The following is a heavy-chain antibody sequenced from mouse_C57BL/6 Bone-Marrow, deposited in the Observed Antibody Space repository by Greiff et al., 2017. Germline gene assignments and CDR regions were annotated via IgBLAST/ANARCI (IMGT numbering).Heavy chain of an antibody. CDR3: ARWSLITTFAY. CDR2: IHPNSGST. Sequence: QVQLKQPGAELVKPGASVKLSCKASGYTFTSYWMHWVKQRPGQGLEWIGMIHPNSGSTNYNEKFKSKATLTVDKSSSTAYMQLSSLTSEDSAVYYCARWSLITTFAYWGQGTLVTVSA. CDR1: GYTFTSYW. D-gene: IGHD1-1*01. J-gene: IGHJ3*01. V-gene: IGHV1-64*01.